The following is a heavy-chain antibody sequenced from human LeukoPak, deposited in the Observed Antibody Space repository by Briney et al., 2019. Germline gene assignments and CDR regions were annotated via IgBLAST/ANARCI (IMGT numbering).Heavy chain of an antibody. J-gene: IGHJ4*02. CDR3: ARGAAVALEL. D-gene: IGHD6-19*01. Sequence: GGSLRLSCGASGFTLIDYNMHWVRQAPGKGLEYVAFIQFDGTTEYYTDSVKGRFTMSRDKSKNTLHLQMNSLRGGDTAVYYCARGAAVALELWGQGTLVTVSS. CDR1: GFTLIDYN. CDR2: IQFDGTTE. V-gene: IGHV3-30*02.